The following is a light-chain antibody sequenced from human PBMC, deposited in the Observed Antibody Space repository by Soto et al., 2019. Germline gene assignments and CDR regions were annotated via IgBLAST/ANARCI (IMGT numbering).Light chain of an antibody. J-gene: IGKJ5*01. Sequence: EVVFTQSPVALSISPGEIATLSCRASQSFRGLLAWYQQKPGQAPRLLIYDAYNRATGIPPRFSDSGSGTDFTLTISSLEPEDSAVYYCQQRHMLPITFGQGTRLEIK. CDR1: QSFRGL. CDR2: DAY. CDR3: QQRHMLPIT. V-gene: IGKV3-11*01.